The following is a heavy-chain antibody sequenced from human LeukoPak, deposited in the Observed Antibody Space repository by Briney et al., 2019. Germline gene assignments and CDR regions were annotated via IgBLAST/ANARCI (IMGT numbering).Heavy chain of an antibody. J-gene: IGHJ4*02. CDR3: ARSYDSSGIDY. D-gene: IGHD3-22*01. Sequence: GSLRLSCAASGFTVSSKYMSWVRQAPGKGLEWVANIKQDGSEKYYVDSVKGRFTISRDNAKNSLYLQMNSLRAEDTAVYYCARSYDSSGIDYWGQGTLVTVSS. CDR2: IKQDGSEK. CDR1: GFTVSSKY. V-gene: IGHV3-7*01.